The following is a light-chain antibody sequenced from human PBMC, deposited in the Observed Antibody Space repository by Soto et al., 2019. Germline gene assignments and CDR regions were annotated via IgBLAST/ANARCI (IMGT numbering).Light chain of an antibody. Sequence: QSALTQPASVSGSPGQSITISCTGTSNDVGTYNLVSWYQQRPGKGPTLVIFENDQRPSGVSFRFSGSKSGNTASLTISGLQAEDEADYYCCSYAGGSTYVFGTGTKLTVL. CDR3: CSYAGGSTYV. V-gene: IGLV2-23*01. J-gene: IGLJ1*01. CDR2: END. CDR1: SNDVGTYNL.